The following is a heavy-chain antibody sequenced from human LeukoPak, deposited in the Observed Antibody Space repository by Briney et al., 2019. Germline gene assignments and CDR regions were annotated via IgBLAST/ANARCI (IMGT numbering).Heavy chain of an antibody. CDR1: GGSLSGYY. CDR2: INHSGST. J-gene: IGHJ3*01. Sequence: PSETLSLTCAVYGGSLSGYYWSWIRQPPGKGLEWIGEINHSGSTNYNPSLKSRVTISVDTSKNQFSLKLSSVTPADTAVYYCARARAQDDFDVWGQGAMVT. CDR3: ARARAQDDFDV. V-gene: IGHV4-34*01.